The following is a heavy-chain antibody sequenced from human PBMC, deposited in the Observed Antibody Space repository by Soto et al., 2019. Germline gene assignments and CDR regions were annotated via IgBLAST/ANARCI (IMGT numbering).Heavy chain of an antibody. D-gene: IGHD3-10*01. CDR3: ASGVTMVREGIIP. J-gene: IGHJ5*02. CDR2: ISSSSSYI. CDR1: GFTFSSYS. V-gene: IGHV3-21*01. Sequence: EVQLVESGGGLVKPGGSLRLSCAASGFTFSSYSMNWVRQAPGKGLEWVSSISSSSSYIYYADSVKGRFTISRDNAKNTMYLKMNSLRAEDTAVYYCASGVTMVREGIIPWGQGTLVTVSS.